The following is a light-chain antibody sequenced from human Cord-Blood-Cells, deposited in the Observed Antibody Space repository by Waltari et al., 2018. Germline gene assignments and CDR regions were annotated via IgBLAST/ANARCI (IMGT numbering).Light chain of an antibody. Sequence: QSALTQPASVSGSPGQSITISCTGTSSDXGGYNYXSWYQQHPGRAPKLMIYEVSNRPSCVSNRFSGSKSGDTASLTISGLQAEDEADYYCSSYTSSSTLVFGGGTKLTVL. J-gene: IGLJ2*01. CDR3: SSYTSSSTLV. V-gene: IGLV2-14*01. CDR1: SSDXGGYNY. CDR2: EVS.